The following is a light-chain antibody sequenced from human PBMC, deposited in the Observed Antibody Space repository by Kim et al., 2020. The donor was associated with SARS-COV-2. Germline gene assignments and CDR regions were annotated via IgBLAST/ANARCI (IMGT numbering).Light chain of an antibody. CDR3: QSFDSDLQV. CDR1: SGSIASNN. J-gene: IGLJ3*02. CDR2: ANN. V-gene: IGLV6-57*01. Sequence: TLTLRCNLSSGSIASNNVERYQQRPGATPPAVSFANNQSPSGVPVRFTCSINGSANAATLTITGLKTEDEADYYCQSFDSDLQVFGGGTQLTVL.